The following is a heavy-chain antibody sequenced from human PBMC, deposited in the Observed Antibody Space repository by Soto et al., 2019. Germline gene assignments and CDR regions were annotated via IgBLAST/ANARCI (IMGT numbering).Heavy chain of an antibody. CDR1: GGSIGGGGDY. D-gene: IGHD6-13*01. CDR2: IYYTGST. V-gene: IGHV4-31*03. Sequence: PSKTQCLTCSVSGGSIGGGGDYWSWLRQHPGKGLEWIGYIYYTGSTYYKPSLKSRVIMSVDMSKNQFSLRLSSVTAADTAVYYCARQLIYWGQGTPVTV. CDR3: ARQLIY. J-gene: IGHJ4*02.